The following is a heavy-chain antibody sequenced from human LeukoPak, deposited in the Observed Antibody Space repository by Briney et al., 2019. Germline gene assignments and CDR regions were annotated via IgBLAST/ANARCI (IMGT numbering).Heavy chain of an antibody. CDR2: ISYDGSNK. J-gene: IGHJ4*02. Sequence: GGSLRLSCAASGFTFSSYAMPWVRQAPGKGLEWVAVISYDGSNKYYADSVKGRFTISRDNSKNTLYLQMNSLRAEDTAVYYCAVATDYYGSGSYSNSFDYWGQGTLVTVSS. V-gene: IGHV3-30*04. D-gene: IGHD3-10*01. CDR1: GFTFSSYA. CDR3: AVATDYYGSGSYSNSFDY.